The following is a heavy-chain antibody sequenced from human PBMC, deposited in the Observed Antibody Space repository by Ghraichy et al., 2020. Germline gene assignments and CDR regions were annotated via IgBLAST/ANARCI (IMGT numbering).Heavy chain of an antibody. CDR1: GFTFSSYA. Sequence: GGSLRLSCVASGFTFSSYAMSWVRQAPGKGLEWVAVIFDSGGRTYYADSVKGRFTISRDNSKNTLYLQMSSLRAEDTAVYYCAKVSSVTTVIEGSCEYCGQGALGAVCS. J-gene: IGHJ4*02. D-gene: IGHD4-11*01. CDR3: AKVSSVTTVIEGSCEY. V-gene: IGHV3-23*01. CDR2: IFDSGGRT.